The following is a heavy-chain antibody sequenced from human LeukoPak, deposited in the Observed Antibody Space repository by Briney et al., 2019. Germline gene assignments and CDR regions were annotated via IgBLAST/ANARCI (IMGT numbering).Heavy chain of an antibody. CDR1: GFTFSSFA. V-gene: IGHV3-23*01. D-gene: IGHD3-3*01. CDR2: ISGSGGTT. CDR3: AKDTLSDYDFWSGSDY. J-gene: IGHJ4*02. Sequence: GGSLRLSCTASGFTFSSFAMSWVGQATGKGLEWVSAISGSGGTTYYADSVKGRFTISRDNSKNTLYLQMNSLRAEDTAVYFCAKDTLSDYDFWSGSDYWGQGTLVTVSS.